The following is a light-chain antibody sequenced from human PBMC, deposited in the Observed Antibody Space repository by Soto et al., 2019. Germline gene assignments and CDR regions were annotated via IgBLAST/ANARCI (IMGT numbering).Light chain of an antibody. V-gene: IGLV2-14*03. CDR3: SSYANRNTLDA. CDR1: SSDVRGYYS. J-gene: IGLJ1*01. CDR2: DVA. Sequence: QSVLTQPASVSGSPGQSITISCTGISSDVRGYYSVSWYQHHPDKAPKLMIYDVAKRPSGVSNRFSGSRSGNTATLTISGLQAEDEADYYCSSYANRNTLDAFGTGTEVTVL.